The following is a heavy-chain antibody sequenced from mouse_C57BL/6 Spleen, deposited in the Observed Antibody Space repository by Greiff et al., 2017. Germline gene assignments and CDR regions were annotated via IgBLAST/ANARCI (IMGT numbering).Heavy chain of an antibody. J-gene: IGHJ2*01. CDR2: ISSGGDYI. CDR3: TRDRGDGYSYYFDY. CDR1: GFTFSSYA. Sequence: EVHLVESGEGLVKPGGSLKLSCAASGFTFSSYAMSWVRQTPEKRLEWVAYISSGGDYIYYADTVKGRFTISRDNARNTLYLQMSSLKSEDTAMYYCTRDRGDGYSYYFDYWGQGTTLTVSS. D-gene: IGHD2-3*01. V-gene: IGHV5-9-1*02.